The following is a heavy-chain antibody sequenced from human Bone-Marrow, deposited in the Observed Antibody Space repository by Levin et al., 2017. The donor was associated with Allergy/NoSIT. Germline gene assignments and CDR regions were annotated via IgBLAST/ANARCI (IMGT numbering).Heavy chain of an antibody. CDR2: INANRGNT. V-gene: IGHV1-2*02. CDR1: GYTFISHY. CDR3: ARVALTGYYSDY. Sequence: GESLKISCKASGYTFISHYMHWVRQAPGQGLEYMGWINANRGNTNYEQRFQGRVTMTRDTSLNTAYMELSGLTSDDTAVYYCARVALTGYYSDYWGQGTLVTVSS. D-gene: IGHD3-9*01. J-gene: IGHJ4*02.